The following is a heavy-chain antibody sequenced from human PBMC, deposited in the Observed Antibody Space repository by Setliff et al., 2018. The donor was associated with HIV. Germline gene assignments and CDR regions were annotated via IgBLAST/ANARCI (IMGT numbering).Heavy chain of an antibody. CDR1: GFTFSDYW. CDR3: ARWNNRATAPATGDNYYYHYMDV. Sequence: PGGSLRLSCGGSGFTFSDYWMHWVRQAPGKGLEWVSRINGDGSTTDYVDSVTGRFTVSRDNARNTLHLEMSSLRVDDSGMYFCARWNNRATAPATGDNYYYHYMDVWGTRLTVTVSS. CDR2: INGDGSTT. V-gene: IGHV3-74*01. D-gene: IGHD3-16*01. J-gene: IGHJ6*03.